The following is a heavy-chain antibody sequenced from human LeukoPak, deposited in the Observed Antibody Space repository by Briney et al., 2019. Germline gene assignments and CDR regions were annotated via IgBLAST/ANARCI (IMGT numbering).Heavy chain of an antibody. CDR2: IYYSGST. D-gene: IGHD3-10*01. Sequence: SETLSLTCTVSGGSISSYYWSWIRQPPGKGLEWIGYIYYSGSTNYNPSLKSRVTISVDTSKNQFSLKLSSVTAADTAVYYCARAWLGAVDIWGEGTMVTVSS. J-gene: IGHJ3*02. CDR3: ARAWLGAVDI. V-gene: IGHV4-59*01. CDR1: GGSISSYY.